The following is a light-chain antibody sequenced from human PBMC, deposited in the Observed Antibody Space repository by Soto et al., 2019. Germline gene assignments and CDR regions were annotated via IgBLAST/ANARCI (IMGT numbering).Light chain of an antibody. CDR2: VAS. J-gene: IGKJ1*01. CDR3: QHYNSYSEA. CDR1: QTINSY. V-gene: IGKV1-39*01. Sequence: DIQMTQSPSSLSASVGDTVTITCRASQTINSYLNWYQQKPGQAPKLLIYVASSLQSGVPSRFSGRGSGTDFTLTISSLQPDDFATYYCQHYNSYSEAFGQGTKVELK.